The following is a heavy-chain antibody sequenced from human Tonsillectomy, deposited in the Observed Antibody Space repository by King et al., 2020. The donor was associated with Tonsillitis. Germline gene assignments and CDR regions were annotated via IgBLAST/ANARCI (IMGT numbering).Heavy chain of an antibody. CDR1: GCSITNSS. V-gene: IGHV4-59*08. CDR3: ARHRRGTKSQRDA. D-gene: IGHD1-1*01. J-gene: IGHJ5*02. Sequence: PLPASFPGLVPPSATLSLTCTVSGCSITNSSWIWLLQPPVTGLEWIAYISYIGSTNYNPSLKSRVTRSVDTSNAQFSLKLSSVTAEATAVYYWARHRRGTKSQRDAGGKGTRGT. CDR2: ISYIGST.